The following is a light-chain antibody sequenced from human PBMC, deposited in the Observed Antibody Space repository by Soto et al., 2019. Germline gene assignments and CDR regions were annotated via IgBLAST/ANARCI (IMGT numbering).Light chain of an antibody. CDR1: SSDVGAYNY. Sequence: QSALTQPRSVSGSPGQSVTISCTGTSSDVGAYNYVSWYQQHPGKAPKVMIYDVSKRPSGVPDRFSGSKSGTTASLTISGLQADDEADYYCCSYAGSYNYVFGSGTKLTDL. CDR2: DVS. J-gene: IGLJ1*01. CDR3: CSYAGSYNYV. V-gene: IGLV2-11*01.